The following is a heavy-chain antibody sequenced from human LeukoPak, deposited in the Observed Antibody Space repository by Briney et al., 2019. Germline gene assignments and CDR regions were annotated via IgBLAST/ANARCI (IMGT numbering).Heavy chain of an antibody. CDR2: IYTRGST. D-gene: IGHD3-22*01. CDR1: GGSISSYY. CDR3: ARGGFYNYYDSSGYPNWFDP. J-gene: IGHJ5*02. Sequence: SETLSLTCTVSGGSISSYYWSWIRQPAGKGLEWIGRIYTRGSTNYNPSLKSRVTMSVDTSKNQFSLKLSSVTAADTAVYYCARGGFYNYYDSSGYPNWFDPWGQGTLVTVSS. V-gene: IGHV4-4*07.